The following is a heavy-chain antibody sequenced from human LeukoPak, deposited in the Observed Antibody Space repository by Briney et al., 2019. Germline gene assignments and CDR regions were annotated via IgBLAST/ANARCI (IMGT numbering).Heavy chain of an antibody. CDR1: GFTFSSYA. J-gene: IGHJ4*02. Sequence: GGSLRLSCAASGFTFSSYAMHWVRQAPGKGLEYVSSISSNGGSTFYADSVKGRFTISRDNSKDTLYLQMGSLRAEDMAVYYCARGTNLRYGYFDYWGQGTLVTVSS. CDR2: ISSNGGST. CDR3: ARGTNLRYGYFDY. V-gene: IGHV3-64*02. D-gene: IGHD1-1*01.